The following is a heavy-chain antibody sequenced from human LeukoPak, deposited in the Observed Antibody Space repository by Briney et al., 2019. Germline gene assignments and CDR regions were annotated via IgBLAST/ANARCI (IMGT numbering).Heavy chain of an antibody. Sequence: GESLKISCKVSGFRFTSYWIGWVRQMPGKGLGWMGIIYPGDSDTRYSPSFQGHVTISVDKSIGTAYLQWTSLKASDTAMYYCATMGVVVDATWFDPWGQGTLVTVSS. V-gene: IGHV5-51*01. D-gene: IGHD2-15*01. CDR2: IYPGDSDT. J-gene: IGHJ5*02. CDR3: ATMGVVVDATWFDP. CDR1: GFRFTSYW.